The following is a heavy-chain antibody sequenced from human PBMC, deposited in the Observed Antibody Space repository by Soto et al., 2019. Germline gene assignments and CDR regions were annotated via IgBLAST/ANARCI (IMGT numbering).Heavy chain of an antibody. Sequence: QVQLVQSGAEVKKPGASVKVSCKASGYTFTSYGISWVRQAPGQGLEWMGWISAYNGNTNYAQKLQGRVTMTTDTSAGTVYLWLGSLRSDDTAVYYCARALYYDFWSGTSPLSYYGMGVWGQGTTVTVSS. V-gene: IGHV1-18*04. CDR2: ISAYNGNT. J-gene: IGHJ6*02. CDR1: GYTFTSYG. D-gene: IGHD3-3*01. CDR3: ARALYYDFWSGTSPLSYYGMGV.